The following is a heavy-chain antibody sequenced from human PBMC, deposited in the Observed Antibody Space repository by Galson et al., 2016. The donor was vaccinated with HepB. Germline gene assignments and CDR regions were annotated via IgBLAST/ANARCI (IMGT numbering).Heavy chain of an antibody. CDR2: ISGSSSTI. V-gene: IGHV3-48*02. D-gene: IGHD3-10*01. J-gene: IGHJ6*02. CDR3: ARDGIIMVRGVPFYHYNALDV. CDR1: GFTFKDYR. Sequence: SLRLSCAASGFTFKDYRMNWVRQAPGKGLEWVSYISGSSSTIYYADSVNGRFTISRDNAKNSLYLQMNSLRDEDTAVYYCARDGIIMVRGVPFYHYNALDVWGQGTTVTVSS.